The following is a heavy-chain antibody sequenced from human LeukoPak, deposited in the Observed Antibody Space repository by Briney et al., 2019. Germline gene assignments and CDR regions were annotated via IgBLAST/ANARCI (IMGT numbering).Heavy chain of an antibody. J-gene: IGHJ6*03. V-gene: IGHV1-69*02. CDR1: GGTFSSYT. D-gene: IGHD2-2*01. CDR2: IIRILGIA. Sequence: SVKVSCKASGGTFSSYTISWVRQAPGQGLEWMGRIIRILGIANYAQKFQGRVTITADKSTSTAYMELSSLRSEDTAVYYCAIVVVPANMDVWGKGTTVTVSS. CDR3: AIVVVPANMDV.